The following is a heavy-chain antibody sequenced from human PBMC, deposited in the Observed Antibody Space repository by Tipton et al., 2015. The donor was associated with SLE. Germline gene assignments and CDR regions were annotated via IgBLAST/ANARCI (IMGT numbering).Heavy chain of an antibody. CDR2: IHHSGST. V-gene: IGHV4-38-2*02. D-gene: IGHD3-10*01. Sequence: GLVKPSETLSLTCTVSGDYISSGSYWGWVRQPPGQGLEWIANIHHSGSTYYNPSLESRVTMSVDTSKNQISLNLNSVTAADTAVYYCARDGPGIRGVTDAFEIWGLGTMVAVSS. J-gene: IGHJ3*02. CDR3: ARDGPGIRGVTDAFEI. CDR1: GDYISSGSY.